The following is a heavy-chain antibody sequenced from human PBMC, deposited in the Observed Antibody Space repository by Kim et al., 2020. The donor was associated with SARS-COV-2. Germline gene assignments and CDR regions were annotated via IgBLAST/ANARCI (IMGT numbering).Heavy chain of an antibody. CDR2: FDPEDGET. V-gene: IGHV1-24*01. Sequence: ASVKVSCKVSGYTLTELSMHWVRQAPGKGLEWMGGFDPEDGETIYAQKFQGRVTMTEDTSTDTAYMELSSLRSEDTAVYYCATFSIFVVVGWFDPWGQGTLVAVSS. D-gene: IGHD3-3*02. J-gene: IGHJ5*02. CDR3: ATFSIFVVVGWFDP. CDR1: GYTLTELS.